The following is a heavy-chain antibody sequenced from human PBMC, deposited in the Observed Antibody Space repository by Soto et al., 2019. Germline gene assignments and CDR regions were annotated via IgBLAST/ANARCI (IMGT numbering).Heavy chain of an antibody. Sequence: GGSLRICCAASGFTFSSYAMSWVRQAPGKGLEWVSAISGSGGSTYYADSVKGRFTISRDNSKNTLYLQMNSLRAEDTAVYYCATYYYDSSGYFQHWGQGTLVTVSS. J-gene: IGHJ1*01. CDR2: ISGSGGST. V-gene: IGHV3-23*01. CDR1: GFTFSSYA. CDR3: ATYYYDSSGYFQH. D-gene: IGHD3-22*01.